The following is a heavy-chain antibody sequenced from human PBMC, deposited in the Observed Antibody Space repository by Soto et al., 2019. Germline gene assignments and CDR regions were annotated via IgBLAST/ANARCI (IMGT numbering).Heavy chain of an antibody. Sequence: SETLSLTCTVSGGSISSGGYYWSWIRQHPGKGLEWIGYIYYSGSTYYNPSLKSRVTISVDTSKNQFSLKLSSVTAADTAVYYCARGGLGYCSGGSCYSAVLSRYYYGMDVWGQGTTVTVSS. J-gene: IGHJ6*02. V-gene: IGHV4-31*03. D-gene: IGHD2-15*01. CDR3: ARGGLGYCSGGSCYSAVLSRYYYGMDV. CDR1: GGSISSGGYY. CDR2: IYYSGST.